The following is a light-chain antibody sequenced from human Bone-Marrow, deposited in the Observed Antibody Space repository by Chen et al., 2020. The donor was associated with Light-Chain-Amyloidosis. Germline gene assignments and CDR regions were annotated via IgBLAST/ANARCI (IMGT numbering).Light chain of an antibody. CDR2: EVN. CDR1: SRDIGSYNY. Sequence: QSALTQPASVSGSPGQSITISCTGTSRDIGSYNYVSWYQQFPGKAPNRILYEVNQRPSGISHRFSGSKSDNTASLTISGLQAEDEAVYYCSSYSMRTILYVFGTGTTVTVL. CDR3: SSYSMRTILYV. J-gene: IGLJ1*01. V-gene: IGLV2-14*01.